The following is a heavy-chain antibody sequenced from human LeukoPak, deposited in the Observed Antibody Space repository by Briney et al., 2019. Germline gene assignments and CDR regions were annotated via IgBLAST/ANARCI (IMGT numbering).Heavy chain of an antibody. J-gene: IGHJ2*01. D-gene: IGHD5-18*01. V-gene: IGHV4-59*08. CDR1: GGSFSGYY. CDR2: IYYSGST. CDR3: ARSYGQRYFDL. Sequence: SETLSLTCAVYGGSFSGYYWSWIRQPPGKGLEWIGYIYYSGSTNYNPSLKSRVTISVDTSKNQFSLKLSSVTAADTAVYYCARSYGQRYFDLWGRGTLVTVSS.